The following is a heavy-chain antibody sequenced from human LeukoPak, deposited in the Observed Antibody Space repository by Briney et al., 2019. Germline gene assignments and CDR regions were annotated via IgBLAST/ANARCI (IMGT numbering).Heavy chain of an antibody. Sequence: NRGESLKISCKGSGYSFTSYWIGWVRQMPGKGLEWMGIIYPGDSDTRYSPSFQGQVTISADKSISTAYLQWSSLKASDTAMYYCARRSSSSGSPGHYYYYMDVWGKGTTVTVSS. D-gene: IGHD6-6*01. J-gene: IGHJ6*03. CDR2: IYPGDSDT. CDR1: GYSFTSYW. V-gene: IGHV5-51*01. CDR3: ARRSSSSGSPGHYYYYMDV.